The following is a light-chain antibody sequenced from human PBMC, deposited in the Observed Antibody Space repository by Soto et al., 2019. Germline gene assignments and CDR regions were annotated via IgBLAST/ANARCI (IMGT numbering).Light chain of an antibody. CDR3: QSYDATNQV. Sequence: NFMLTQPHSVSASPGKTVIISCTRSSGSIASNYVQWYQQRPGSSPTTVIFEDNQRPSGVPDRFSGSIDSSSNSASLTISGLENEDEADYFCQSYDATNQVFGGGTKLTVL. J-gene: IGLJ3*02. CDR2: EDN. CDR1: SGSIASNY. V-gene: IGLV6-57*01.